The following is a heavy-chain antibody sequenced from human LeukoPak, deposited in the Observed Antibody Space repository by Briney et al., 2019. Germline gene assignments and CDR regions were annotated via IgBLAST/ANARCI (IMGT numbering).Heavy chain of an antibody. J-gene: IGHJ4*02. V-gene: IGHV1-18*04. Sequence: GASVKVSCKASGYTFTGYYMHWVRQAPGQGLEWMGWISAYNGNTNYAQKLQGRVTMTTDTSTSTAYMELRSLRSDDTAVYYCARSGSSGYYYYWGQGTLVTVSS. CDR3: ARSGSSGYYYY. CDR2: ISAYNGNT. CDR1: GYTFTGYY. D-gene: IGHD3-22*01.